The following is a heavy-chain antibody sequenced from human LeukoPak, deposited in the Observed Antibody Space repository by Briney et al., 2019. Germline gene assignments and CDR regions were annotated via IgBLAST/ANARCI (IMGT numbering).Heavy chain of an antibody. D-gene: IGHD2-2*01. CDR3: ARVSGEYCSSTTCYGAAFDF. V-gene: IGHV3-48*03. Sequence: PGGSLRLSCAASGFTFSSYEMNWVRQAPGKGLEWVSYISSSGSAIYYADSVKGRFTISRDNAKNSLYLQMNSLRAEDTAIYYCARVSGEYCSSTTCYGAAFDFWGQGTMVTVSS. J-gene: IGHJ3*01. CDR1: GFTFSSYE. CDR2: ISSSGSAI.